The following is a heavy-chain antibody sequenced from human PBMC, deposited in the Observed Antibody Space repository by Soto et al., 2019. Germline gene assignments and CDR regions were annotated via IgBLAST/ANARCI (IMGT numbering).Heavy chain of an antibody. CDR3: ARGIPGHYGFDV. V-gene: IGHV3-74*01. Sequence: EVQLVESGGGLVQAGESLRLSCEASGFTFSNYWMHWVRQVPGKGLVWVSRIKGDVSSMNYADSVKGRFTISRDNAKNTVFLQMDSLGAEDTAVYYCARGIPGHYGFDVWGQATMVTVSS. CDR2: IKGDVSSM. J-gene: IGHJ3*01. CDR1: GFTFSNYW. D-gene: IGHD3-10*01.